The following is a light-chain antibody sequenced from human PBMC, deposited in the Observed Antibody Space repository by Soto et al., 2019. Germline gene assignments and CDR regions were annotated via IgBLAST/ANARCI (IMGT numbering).Light chain of an antibody. CDR2: AAS. CDR3: QQSYSSPWT. V-gene: IGKV1-39*01. Sequence: DIQMTQSPSSLSASVGDSVTITCRASQTITTYLNWYQQQPGKAPKLLIYAASTLQRGVPSRFSGRGSATECPLIISSLQPEDFALYYCQQSYSSPWTFGPGTKVAI. CDR1: QTITTY. J-gene: IGKJ1*01.